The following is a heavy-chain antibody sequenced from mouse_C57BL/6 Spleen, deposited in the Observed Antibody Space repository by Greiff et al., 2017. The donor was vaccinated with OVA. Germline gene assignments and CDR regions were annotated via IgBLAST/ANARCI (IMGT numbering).Heavy chain of an antibody. Sequence: EVKLMESEGGLVQPGSSMKLSCTASGFTFSDYYMAWVRQVPEKGLEWVANINYDGSSTYYLDSLKSRFIISRDNAKNILYLQMSSLKSEDTATYYCARGGDSPWYFDVWGTGTTVTVSS. CDR3: ARGGDSPWYFDV. J-gene: IGHJ1*03. D-gene: IGHD2-12*01. CDR2: INYDGSST. V-gene: IGHV5-16*01. CDR1: GFTFSDYY.